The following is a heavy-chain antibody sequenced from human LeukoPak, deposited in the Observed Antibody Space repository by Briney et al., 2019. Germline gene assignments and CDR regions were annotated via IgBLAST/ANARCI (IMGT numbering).Heavy chain of an antibody. CDR1: GGTFSSYA. D-gene: IGHD3-3*01. Sequence: SVKVSCKASGGTFSSYAISWVRQAPGQGLEWMGRIIPIFGTANYARKFQGRVTITTDESTSTAYMELSSLRSEDAAVYYCARDLAYGRGYYDFWSGSTYWGQGTLVTVSS. CDR2: IIPIFGTA. CDR3: ARDLAYGRGYYDFWSGSTY. J-gene: IGHJ4*02. V-gene: IGHV1-69*05.